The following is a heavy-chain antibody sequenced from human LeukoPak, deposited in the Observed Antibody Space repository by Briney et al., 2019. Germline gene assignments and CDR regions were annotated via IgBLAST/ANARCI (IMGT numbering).Heavy chain of an antibody. V-gene: IGHV3-30-3*01. CDR1: GFTFSSNV. D-gene: IGHD6-6*01. J-gene: IGHJ4*02. CDR2: ISYDGSNK. Sequence: GGSLRLSCAASGFTFSSNVMHWVRQAPGKGLEWVAVISYDGSNKYYADSVKGRFTISRDIPQNTLYLQMNSLRPDDTAVYYCAREGYTSSYFAQWGQGTRVTVPS. CDR3: AREGYTSSYFAQ.